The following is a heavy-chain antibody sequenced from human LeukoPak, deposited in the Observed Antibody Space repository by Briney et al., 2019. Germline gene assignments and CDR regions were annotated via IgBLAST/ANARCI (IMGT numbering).Heavy chain of an antibody. V-gene: IGHV1-18*01. Sequence: GASVKVSCKASDYTFINYGLTWVRQAPGQGFEWMGWISAYTGSTNYAQKLQGRVTMPTDPSTSTAYMDLRSLRSDDTAVYYCARTVGATGAFDIWGQGTMVIVSS. J-gene: IGHJ3*02. CDR3: ARTVGATGAFDI. CDR1: DYTFINYG. D-gene: IGHD1-26*01. CDR2: ISAYTGST.